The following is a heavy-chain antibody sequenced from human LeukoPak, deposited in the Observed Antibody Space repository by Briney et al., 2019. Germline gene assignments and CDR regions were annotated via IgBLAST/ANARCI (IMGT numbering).Heavy chain of an antibody. CDR1: GGSISSYY. J-gene: IGHJ4*02. CDR3: ARYITIFDY. V-gene: IGHV4-59*01. CDR2: IYYSGST. D-gene: IGHD3-3*01. Sequence: SETLSLTCTVSGGSISSYYWSWIRQPPGKGLEWIGYIYYSGSTNYNPSLKSRVTLSVDTSKNQFSLKLSSVTAADTAVYYCARYITIFDYWGQGTLVTVSS.